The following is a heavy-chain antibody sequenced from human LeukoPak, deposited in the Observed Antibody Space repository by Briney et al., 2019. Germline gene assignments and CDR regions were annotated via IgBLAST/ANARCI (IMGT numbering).Heavy chain of an antibody. CDR1: GFTFSSYS. CDR2: ISSSSSTI. CDR3: ARDLGVTIFGVVIEPDYYYYGMDV. V-gene: IGHV3-48*01. Sequence: PGGSLRLSCAASGFTFSSYSMNWVRQAPGKGLEWVSYISSSSSTIYYADSVKGRFTIPRDNAKNSLYLQMNSLRAEDTAVYYCARDLGVTIFGVVIEPDYYYYGMDVWGQGTTVTVSS. J-gene: IGHJ6*02. D-gene: IGHD3-3*01.